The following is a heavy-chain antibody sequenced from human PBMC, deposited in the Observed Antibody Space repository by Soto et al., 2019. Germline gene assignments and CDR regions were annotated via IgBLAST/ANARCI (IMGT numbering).Heavy chain of an antibody. CDR2: ISAYNGNT. Sequence: ASVKVSCKASGYTFTSYGISWVRQAPGQGLEWMGWISAYNGNTNYAQKLQGRVTMTTDTSTSTAYMELRSLRSDDTAVYYCARDHLSIVVVPAAWLDPRAQRTPVTVSS. V-gene: IGHV1-18*01. J-gene: IGHJ5*02. CDR1: GYTFTSYG. D-gene: IGHD2-2*01. CDR3: ARDHLSIVVVPAAWLDP.